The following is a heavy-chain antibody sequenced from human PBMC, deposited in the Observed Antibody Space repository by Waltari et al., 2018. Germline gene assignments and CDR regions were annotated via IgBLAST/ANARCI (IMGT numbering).Heavy chain of an antibody. CDR2: IYHSGST. Sequence: QVQLQESGPGLVKPSETLSLTCTVSGYSISSGYYWGWIRQPPGKGLEWIGSIYHSGSTNYNPSFKSRVTISVDTSKNQFSLKLSSVTAADTAVYYCARANSGAIYYYMDVWGKGTTVTVSS. CDR3: ARANSGAIYYYMDV. CDR1: GYSISSGYY. D-gene: IGHD1-26*01. J-gene: IGHJ6*03. V-gene: IGHV4-38-2*02.